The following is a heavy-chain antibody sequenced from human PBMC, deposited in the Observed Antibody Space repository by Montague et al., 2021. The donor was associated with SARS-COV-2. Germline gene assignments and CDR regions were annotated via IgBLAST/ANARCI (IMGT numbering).Heavy chain of an antibody. CDR1: GFSLSTSGMC. J-gene: IGHJ6*02. V-gene: IGHV2-70*11. Sequence: PALVKPTQTLTLTCTSSGFSLSTSGMCVSWIRQPPGKALEWLARIDWDDDKYYSTSLKTRPAISKDTSKNQVVLTMTNMDPVDTATYYCARRTYDILTGYDYGMDVWGQGTTVTVSS. D-gene: IGHD3-9*01. CDR3: ARRTYDILTGYDYGMDV. CDR2: IDWDDDK.